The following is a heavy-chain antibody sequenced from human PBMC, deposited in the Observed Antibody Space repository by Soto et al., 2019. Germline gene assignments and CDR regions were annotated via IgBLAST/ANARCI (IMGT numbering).Heavy chain of an antibody. CDR3: ACGITMIFRFDY. D-gene: IGHD3-22*01. V-gene: IGHV1-69*13. Sequence: SVKVSCKASGGTFSSYAISWVRQAPGQGLEWMGGIIPIFGTANYAQKFQGRVTITADESTSTAYMELSSLRSEDTAVYYCACGITMIFRFDYWGQGTLVTVSS. J-gene: IGHJ4*02. CDR1: GGTFSSYA. CDR2: IIPIFGTA.